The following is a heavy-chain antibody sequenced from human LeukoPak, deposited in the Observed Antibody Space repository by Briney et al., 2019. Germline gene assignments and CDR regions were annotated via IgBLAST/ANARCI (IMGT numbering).Heavy chain of an antibody. D-gene: IGHD5-24*01. CDR3: VKESGRWLRRDFDY. Sequence: PGGSLRLSCSASGFTFSSYAMHWVRQAPGKGLEYVSAISSNGGSTYYADSVKGRFTISRDNSKNTLYLQMSSLRAEDTAVYYRVKESGRWLRRDFDYWGQGTLVTVSS. CDR1: GFTFSSYA. CDR2: ISSNGGST. J-gene: IGHJ4*02. V-gene: IGHV3-64D*06.